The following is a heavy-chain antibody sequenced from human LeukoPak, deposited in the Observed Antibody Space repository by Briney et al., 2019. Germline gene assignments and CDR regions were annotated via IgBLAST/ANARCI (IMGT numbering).Heavy chain of an antibody. D-gene: IGHD1-7*01. V-gene: IGHV3-30*02. CDR2: IQYSGNNK. CDR1: GFTFINYG. Sequence: TGGSLRLSCAASGFTFINYGMHWVRQAPGKGLEWVAFIQYSGNNKYYADSVKGRFTISRDNSKNTLYLQMNSLRAEDTAVYYCAKDPGTFHYMDVWGKGTTVTVSS. CDR3: AKDPGTFHYMDV. J-gene: IGHJ6*03.